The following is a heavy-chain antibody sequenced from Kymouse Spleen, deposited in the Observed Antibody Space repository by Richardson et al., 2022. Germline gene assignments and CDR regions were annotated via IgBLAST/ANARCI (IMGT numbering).Heavy chain of an antibody. CDR1: GFTFSSYG. J-gene: IGHJ5*02. CDR3: AKDGSNYEWFDP. D-gene: IGHD4-11,IGHD4-11*01. CDR2: ISYDGSNK. V-gene: IGHV3-30*18. Sequence: QVQLVESGGGVVQPGRSLRLSCAASGFTFSSYGMHWVRQAPGKGLEWVAVISYDGSNKYYADSVKGRFTISRDNSKNTLYLQMNSLRAEDTAVYYCAKDGSNYEWFDPWGQGTLVTVSS.